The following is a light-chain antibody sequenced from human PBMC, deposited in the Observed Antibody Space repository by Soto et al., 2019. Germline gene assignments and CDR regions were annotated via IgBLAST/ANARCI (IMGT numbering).Light chain of an antibody. Sequence: DILLTQSPGTLSLYPGERATLSCRASQSVSSSYLAWYQQKPGQAPRLLIYGASSRATGIPDRFSGSGSGTDFTLTISSLEPEDFAVYYCQQRSNWPRTFGQGTKVDI. J-gene: IGKJ1*01. CDR2: GAS. CDR3: QQRSNWPRT. V-gene: IGKV3D-20*02. CDR1: QSVSSSY.